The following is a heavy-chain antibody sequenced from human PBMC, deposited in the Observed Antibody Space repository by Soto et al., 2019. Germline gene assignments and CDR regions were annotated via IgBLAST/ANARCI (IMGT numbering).Heavy chain of an antibody. D-gene: IGHD1-26*01. CDR1: GFTFNNCC. CDR2: ISGSGITT. V-gene: IGHV3-23*01. J-gene: IGHJ4*02. Sequence: GGSLRLSCVASGFTFNNCCMNWVRQAPGKGLEWVSGISGSGITTYYADSVKGRFTISRDTSKNTLYLQMNSLRAEDTAVYYCSKTASGTYSESWGQGTLVTVSS. CDR3: SKTASGTYSES.